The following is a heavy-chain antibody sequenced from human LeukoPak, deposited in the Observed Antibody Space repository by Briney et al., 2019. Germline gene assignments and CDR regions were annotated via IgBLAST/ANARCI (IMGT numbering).Heavy chain of an antibody. CDR1: GFTFSGYS. Sequence: GGSLRLSCAASGFTFSGYSMNWVRQAPGKGLEWVSSISSSSSYIYYADSVKGRFTISRDNAKNSLFLQMNSLQDEDTALYFCAKGISVTDYYYGMDVWGQGTTVTVSS. J-gene: IGHJ6*02. CDR3: AKGISVTDYYYGMDV. D-gene: IGHD2-21*02. CDR2: ISSSSSYI. V-gene: IGHV3-21*04.